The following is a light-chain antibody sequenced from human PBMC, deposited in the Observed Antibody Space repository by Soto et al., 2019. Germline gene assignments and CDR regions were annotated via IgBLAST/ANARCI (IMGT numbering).Light chain of an antibody. J-gene: IGLJ2*01. CDR2: DDN. CDR1: NIGSQS. CDR3: QLWDSGTDHAV. V-gene: IGLV3-21*02. Sequence: SYELTQPPSVSVAPGQSARITCGGNNIGSQSVHWYQQKPGQAPVLVVYDDNDRPSGIPERFSGSKSGNTATLSITRVGAGEEADYYCQLWDSGTDHAVCGGGTKHTVL.